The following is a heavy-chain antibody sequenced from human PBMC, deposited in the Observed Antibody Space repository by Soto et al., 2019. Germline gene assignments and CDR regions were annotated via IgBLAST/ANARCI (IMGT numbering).Heavy chain of an antibody. CDR2: IYYNGNT. V-gene: IGHV4-31*03. Sequence: QVQLQESGPGLVKPSQTLSLTCSVSGGSITSDGYYWSWIRQHPGKGLEWIGYIYYNGNTYYNPSLKRRVAISVDTSKQRFSLKLSSVTAADTAVYYCARDSRAVGGSRYWYFDLWCRGTLVTVSS. J-gene: IGHJ2*01. CDR3: ARDSRAVGGSRYWYFDL. CDR1: GGSITSDGYY. D-gene: IGHD6-13*01.